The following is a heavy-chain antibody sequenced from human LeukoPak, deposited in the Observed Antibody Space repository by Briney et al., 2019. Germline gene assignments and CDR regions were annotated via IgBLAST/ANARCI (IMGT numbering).Heavy chain of an antibody. CDR2: IWYDGSNK. CDR3: ARDFLEAFFDY. J-gene: IGHJ4*02. CDR1: GFTFSSYG. D-gene: IGHD3-3*01. Sequence: PGGSLRLSCAASGFTFSSYGMHWVRQAPGKGLEWVAVIWYDGSNKYYADSVKGRFTISRDNSKNTLYLQMNSLRAEDTAVYYCARDFLEAFFDYWGQGTLVTVSS. V-gene: IGHV3-33*08.